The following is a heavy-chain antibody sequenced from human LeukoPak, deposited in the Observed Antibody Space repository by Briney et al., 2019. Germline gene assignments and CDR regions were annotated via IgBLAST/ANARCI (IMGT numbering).Heavy chain of an antibody. CDR1: GGTFSSYA. D-gene: IGHD3-22*01. J-gene: IGHJ5*02. CDR2: IIPIFGTA. V-gene: IGHV1-69*13. Sequence: GASVKVSCKASGGTFSSYAISWVRQAPGQGLEWMGGIIPIFGTANYAQKFQGRVTITADESTSTAYMELSSLRSEDTAVYYCARFDAGLINQSDYYDSSGSPWAWFDPWGQGTLVTVSS. CDR3: ARFDAGLINQSDYYDSSGSPWAWFDP.